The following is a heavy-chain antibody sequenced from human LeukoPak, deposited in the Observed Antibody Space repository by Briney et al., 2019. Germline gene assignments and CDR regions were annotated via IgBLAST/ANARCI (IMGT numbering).Heavy chain of an antibody. V-gene: IGHV3-20*04. Sequence: GGSLRLSCAASGFTFDDYGIHWVRQAPGKGLEWVSGINWNGGHTNYADSVKGRFTISRDNAKNSLYLQMNSLRAEDTALYYCTHTVTREGFDYWGQGTLVTVSS. CDR2: INWNGGHT. J-gene: IGHJ4*02. D-gene: IGHD4-17*01. CDR3: THTVTREGFDY. CDR1: GFTFDDYG.